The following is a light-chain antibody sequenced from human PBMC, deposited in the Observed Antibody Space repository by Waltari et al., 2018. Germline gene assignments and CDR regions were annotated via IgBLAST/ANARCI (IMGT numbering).Light chain of an antibody. J-gene: IGLJ2*01. V-gene: IGLV1-40*01. CDR1: TSNIGAGYD. Sequence: QSVLTQPPSVSGAPGQSVPTPCPGTTSNIGAGYDVPWYQQLPGTAPKLLIYGNSNRPSGVPDRFSGSKSGTSASLAITGLQAEDEADYYCQSYDSSLSVVFGGGTKLTVL. CDR2: GNS. CDR3: QSYDSSLSVV.